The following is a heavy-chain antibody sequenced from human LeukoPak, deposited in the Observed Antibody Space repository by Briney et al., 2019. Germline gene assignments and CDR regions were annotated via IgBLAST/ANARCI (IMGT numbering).Heavy chain of an antibody. V-gene: IGHV4-4*07. CDR2: IYASGNT. Sequence: SETLSLTCTVSGGSISSYYWSWVRQPAGKGLEWIGRIYASGNTNYNPSLKGRLTMTVDTSKNQFSLKLTSVTAADTAVYYCARARGAEAIDYWGHGILVTVSS. J-gene: IGHJ4*01. CDR3: ARARGAEAIDY. CDR1: GGSISSYY. D-gene: IGHD6-25*01.